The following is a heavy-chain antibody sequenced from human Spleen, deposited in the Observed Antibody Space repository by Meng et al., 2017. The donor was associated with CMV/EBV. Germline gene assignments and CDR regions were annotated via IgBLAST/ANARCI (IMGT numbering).Heavy chain of an antibody. CDR1: GFTFSSYW. D-gene: IGHD1-26*01. J-gene: IGHJ4*02. V-gene: IGHV3-7*01. CDR2: IKQDGSEK. CDR3: ARSPYRLPTS. Sequence: ETLSLTCAASGFTFSSYWMSWVRQAPGKGLEWVANIKQDGSEKYYVDSVKGRFTISRDNAKNSLYLQMNSLRAEDTAVYYCARSPYRLPTSWGQGTLVTVSS.